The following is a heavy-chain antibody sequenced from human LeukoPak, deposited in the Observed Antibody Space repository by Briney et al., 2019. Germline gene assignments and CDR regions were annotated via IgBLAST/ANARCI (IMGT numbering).Heavy chain of an antibody. CDR2: IYSGGST. Sequence: GGSLRLSCAASGFTVSSNYMSWVRQAPGKGLEWVSVIYSGGSTYYADSVKGRFTISRDNSKNTLYLQMNSLRAEDTAVYYCARDTYYCDSSGYFDAFDIWGQGTMVTVSS. CDR1: GFTVSSNY. J-gene: IGHJ3*02. V-gene: IGHV3-66*02. D-gene: IGHD3-22*01. CDR3: ARDTYYCDSSGYFDAFDI.